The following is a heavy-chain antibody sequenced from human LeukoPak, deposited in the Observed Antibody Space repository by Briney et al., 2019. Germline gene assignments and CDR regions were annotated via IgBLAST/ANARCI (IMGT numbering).Heavy chain of an antibody. J-gene: IGHJ4*02. V-gene: IGHV3-23*01. Sequence: GGSLRLSCAASGFTFSSYAMSWVRQAPGKGLEWVSAISGSGGSTYYADSVKGRFTISRDNSKNTLYLQMNSLRAEDTAVYHCAKTEYYYDSSGYYYFDYWGQGTLVTVSS. D-gene: IGHD3-22*01. CDR1: GFTFSSYA. CDR3: AKTEYYYDSSGYYYFDY. CDR2: ISGSGGST.